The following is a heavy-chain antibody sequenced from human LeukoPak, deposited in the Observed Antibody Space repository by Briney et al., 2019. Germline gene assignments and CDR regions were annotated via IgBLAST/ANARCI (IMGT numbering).Heavy chain of an antibody. D-gene: IGHD3-10*01. CDR1: GFTFDDYA. Sequence: PGGSLRLSCAASGFTFDDYAMSWVRQAPGKGLEWVSTISGSGENTYYADSVKGRFTISRDNSKNTLYLQMYSLRVEDTAVYYCAKWGSGSYYKGSFDYWGQGTLVTVSS. CDR2: ISGSGENT. J-gene: IGHJ4*02. V-gene: IGHV3-23*01. CDR3: AKWGSGSYYKGSFDY.